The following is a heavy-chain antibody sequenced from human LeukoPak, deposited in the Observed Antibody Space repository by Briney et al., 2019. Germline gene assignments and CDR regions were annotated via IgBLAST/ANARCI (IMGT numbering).Heavy chain of an antibody. J-gene: IGHJ6*03. CDR1: GIMFSSYA. Sequence: GGSLRLSCAASGIMFSSYAMSWVRQAPGKGLVWVSGISGSGAFTYYADSVKGRFTISRDKSKNTLYLQMNSLRAEDTAVYYCTSWGGIAVGYYMDVWGKGTTVTVSS. CDR3: TSWGGIAVGYYMDV. CDR2: ISGSGAFT. D-gene: IGHD6-19*01. V-gene: IGHV3-23*01.